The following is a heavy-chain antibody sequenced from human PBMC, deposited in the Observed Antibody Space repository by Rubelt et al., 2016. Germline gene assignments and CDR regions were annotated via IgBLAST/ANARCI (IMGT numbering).Heavy chain of an antibody. CDR1: GYTFTSYA. V-gene: IGHV1-3*01. CDR2: INAGNGNT. Sequence: QVQLVQSGAEVKKPGASVKVSCKASGYTFTSYAMHWVRQAPGQRLEWMGWINAGNGNTKYSQQFQGRVTITRDTSASTAYMERSSLRSEDTAVYYCARKGYGYGMDVWGQGTTVTVSS. CDR3: ARKGYGYGMDV. J-gene: IGHJ6*02. D-gene: IGHD3-16*01.